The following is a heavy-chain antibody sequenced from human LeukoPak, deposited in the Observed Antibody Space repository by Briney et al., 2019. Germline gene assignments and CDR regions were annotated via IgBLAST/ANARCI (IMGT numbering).Heavy chain of an antibody. CDR1: GFIFNRHW. J-gene: IGHJ4*02. V-gene: IGHV3-7*03. CDR3: ARGPDYGARTDFLDY. D-gene: IGHD4-17*01. CDR2: INQGGGER. Sequence: GGSLRLSCAASGFIFNRHWMNWVRQAPGKGLEWVANINQGGGERNYVDSVKGRFTISRDDAKNSLYLQLNCLRVEDTAIYYCARGPDYGARTDFLDYWGQGALVTVSS.